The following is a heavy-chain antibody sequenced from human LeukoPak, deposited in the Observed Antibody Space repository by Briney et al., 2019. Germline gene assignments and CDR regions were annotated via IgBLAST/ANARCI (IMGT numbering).Heavy chain of an antibody. Sequence: ASVNVSCKASGYTLVDHYIHWVRQAPGQGLEWMGWINPKRGGTAYAEKFEGRVTMTSDTAISTVYMELTSLRSDDTAFYYCAREVKVPGELLGGFDSWGQGSLVTVSS. J-gene: IGHJ5*01. CDR1: GYTLVDHY. CDR3: AREVKVPGELLGGFDS. D-gene: IGHD3-10*01. V-gene: IGHV1-2*02. CDR2: INPKRGGT.